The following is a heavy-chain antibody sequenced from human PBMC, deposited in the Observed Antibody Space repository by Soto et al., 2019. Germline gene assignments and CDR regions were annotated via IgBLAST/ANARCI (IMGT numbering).Heavy chain of an antibody. Sequence: EAQLLESGGGLVQPGGSLRLSCAASGFTFNSYAMTWVRQAPGKGLEWVSGISGSDGTTYYADSVKGRFTISRDNSKNTLYLQMNSLRAEDTAVYYCAKDVAGYYDSSGYYPFDYWGQGTLVTVSS. CDR3: AKDVAGYYDSSGYYPFDY. J-gene: IGHJ4*02. CDR2: ISGSDGTT. V-gene: IGHV3-23*01. D-gene: IGHD3-22*01. CDR1: GFTFNSYA.